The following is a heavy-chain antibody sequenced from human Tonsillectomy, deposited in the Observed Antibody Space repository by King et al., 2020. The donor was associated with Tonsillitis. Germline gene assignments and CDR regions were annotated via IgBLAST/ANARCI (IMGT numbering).Heavy chain of an antibody. J-gene: IGHJ6*02. V-gene: IGHV1-8*01. CDR2: MNPNSGNT. CDR1: GYTFTSYD. CDR3: ARGVDSSGWLDYYYYGMDV. D-gene: IGHD6-19*01. Sequence: GQLVQSGAEVKKPGASVKVSCEASGYTFTSYDINWVRQATGQGLEWMGSMNPNSGNTAYAQKFQGRVTMTRNTSISTAYMELSSLRSEDTAVYYCARGVDSSGWLDYYYYGMDVWGQGTTVTVSS.